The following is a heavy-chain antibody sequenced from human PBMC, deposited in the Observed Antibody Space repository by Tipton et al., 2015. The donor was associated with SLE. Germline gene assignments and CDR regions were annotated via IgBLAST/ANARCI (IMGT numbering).Heavy chain of an antibody. CDR3: ARVYDFWSGYYNLPFDY. D-gene: IGHD3-3*01. V-gene: IGHV4-38-2*01. Sequence: GLVKPSETLSLTCAVSGYSISSGYYWGWIRQPPGKGLEWIGSIYHSGSTYYNPSLKSRVTISVDTSKNQFSLKLSSVTAADTAVYYCARVYDFWSGYYNLPFDYWGQGTLVTVSS. CDR2: IYHSGST. CDR1: GYSISSGYY. J-gene: IGHJ4*02.